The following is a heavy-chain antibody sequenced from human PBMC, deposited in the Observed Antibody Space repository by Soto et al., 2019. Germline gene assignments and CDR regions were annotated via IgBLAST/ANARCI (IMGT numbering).Heavy chain of an antibody. D-gene: IGHD3-10*01. CDR2: IYYSGST. Sequence: SETLSFTCTVSVGSVSSSVYYLGWILHPPRKGLEGIGSIYYSGSTYYNPSLKSRVTISLDTSKNQFSLRLNSVPAQDAALYYCEAGDYYGSGTYYKGWLESGGQGNLVT. CDR3: EAGDYYGSGTYYKGWLES. J-gene: IGHJ5*01. V-gene: IGHV4-39*01. CDR1: VGSVSSSVYY.